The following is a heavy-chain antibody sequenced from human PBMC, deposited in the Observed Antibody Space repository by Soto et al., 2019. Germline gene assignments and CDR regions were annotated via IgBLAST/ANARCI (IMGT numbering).Heavy chain of an antibody. CDR2: ISPSGGTV. J-gene: IGHJ4*02. V-gene: IGHV3-11*01. CDR1: GFTFSDYY. CDR3: ARLGQFDY. Sequence: QVQLVESGGGLVKPGGSLRLSCAASGFTFSDYYMSWVRQAPGKGLEWVSYISPSGGTVYHADSVKGRFTISRDNAKNSLALEMNFLTPEDTAGYYFARLGQFDYWGQGTLVTVSS.